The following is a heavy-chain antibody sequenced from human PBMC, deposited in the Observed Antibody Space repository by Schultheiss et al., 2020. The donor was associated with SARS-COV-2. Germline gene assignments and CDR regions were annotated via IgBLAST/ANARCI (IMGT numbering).Heavy chain of an antibody. CDR2: INPNSGGT. J-gene: IGHJ4*02. Sequence: ASVKVSCKASGYTFTSYGISWVRQAPGQGLEWMGWINPNSGGTNYAQKLQGRVTMTTDTSTSTAYMELRSLRSEDTAVYYCAKDGHGSGDDYWGQGTLVTVSS. CDR3: AKDGHGSGDDY. D-gene: IGHD3-10*01. CDR1: GYTFTSYG. V-gene: IGHV1-18*01.